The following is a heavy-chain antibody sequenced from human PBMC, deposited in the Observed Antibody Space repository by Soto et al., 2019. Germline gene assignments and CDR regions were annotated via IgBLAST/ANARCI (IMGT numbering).Heavy chain of an antibody. CDR3: ARRLYSSGMAY. Sequence: PSETLSLTCTVSGGSISSSSYYWGWIRQPPGKGLEWIGSIYYSGSTYYNPSLKSRVTISVDTSKNQFSLKLSSVTAADTAVYYCARRLYSSGMAYWGQGTLVTVSS. J-gene: IGHJ4*02. CDR1: GGSISSSSYY. CDR2: IYYSGST. V-gene: IGHV4-39*01. D-gene: IGHD6-19*01.